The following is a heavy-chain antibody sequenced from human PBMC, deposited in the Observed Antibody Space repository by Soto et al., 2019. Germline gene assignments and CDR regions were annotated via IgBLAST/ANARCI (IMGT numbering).Heavy chain of an antibody. CDR2: IIAYFGTA. D-gene: IGHD3-10*01. CDR1: GGTSNNYA. CDR3: AKLLGPGSYYDDDY. Sequence: QVQLVQSGAEVKTPGSSVKVSCRASGGTSNNYADTWVRQAPGHGHEWMGGIIAYFGTATYAHKFRGRLTITADDSTRTNYMELRSLTTDDTAIYYCAKLLGPGSYYDDDYWGQGTLVTVSS. V-gene: IGHV1-69*01. J-gene: IGHJ4*02.